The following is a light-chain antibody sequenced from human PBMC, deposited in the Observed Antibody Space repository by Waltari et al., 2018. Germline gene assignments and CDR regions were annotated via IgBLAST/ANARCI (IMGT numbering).Light chain of an antibody. CDR2: KAS. CDR3: QQYNSYMYT. V-gene: IGKV1-5*03. Sequence: DIQMTQSPSTLSASVGDRVTITCRASQSISSWLAWYQQKPGKAPKLLIYKASSSESGVPSRFSGSGSGTEFTLTISSLQPDDFATYYCQQYNSYMYTFGQGTKLEIK. CDR1: QSISSW. J-gene: IGKJ2*01.